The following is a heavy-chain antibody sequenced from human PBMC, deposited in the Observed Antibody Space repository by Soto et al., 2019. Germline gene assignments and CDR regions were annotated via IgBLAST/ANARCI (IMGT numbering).Heavy chain of an antibody. CDR1: GFTFTDFY. Sequence: EVQLVQSGGGLVQPGGSLRLSCVGSGFTFTDFYMNWVRQAPGKGLEWVANIRPDGSETNYVESVKGRFTTSRDNAKNSLFLQMTSLRAGDTAVYYCAGWGGHDYNYWGQGILVTVSS. CDR2: IRPDGSET. D-gene: IGHD4-4*01. J-gene: IGHJ4*02. V-gene: IGHV3-7*03. CDR3: AGWGGHDYNY.